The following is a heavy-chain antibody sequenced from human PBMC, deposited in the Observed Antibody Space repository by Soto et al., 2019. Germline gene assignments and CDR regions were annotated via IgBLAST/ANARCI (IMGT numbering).Heavy chain of an antibody. CDR3: ASPIVTAANFDY. D-gene: IGHD2-2*01. CDR2: ISYDGSNK. V-gene: IGHV3-30*03. J-gene: IGHJ4*02. Sequence: QVQLVESGGGVVQPGRSLRLSCAASGFTFSSYGMHWVRQAPGKGLEWVAVISYDGSNKYYADSVKGRFTISRDNSKNTLYLQMNSLRAEDTAVYYCASPIVTAANFDYWGQGTLVTVSS. CDR1: GFTFSSYG.